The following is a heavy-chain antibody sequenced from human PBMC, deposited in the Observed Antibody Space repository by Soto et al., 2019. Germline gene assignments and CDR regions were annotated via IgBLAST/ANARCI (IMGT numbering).Heavy chain of an antibody. Sequence: EVPLVESGGGLVQPGGSLRLSCAASGFNLSSYSMNWVRQAPGKGLEWVSYISSSSSSIYSADSVKGRFTISRDNAKNSLYLQMNRLRDEDTAVYYCARDRNGMDVWGQGTTVTVSS. CDR2: ISSSSSSI. J-gene: IGHJ6*02. CDR3: ARDRNGMDV. V-gene: IGHV3-48*02. CDR1: GFNLSSYS.